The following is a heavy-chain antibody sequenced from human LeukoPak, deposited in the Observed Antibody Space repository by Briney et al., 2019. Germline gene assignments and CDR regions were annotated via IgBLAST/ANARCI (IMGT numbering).Heavy chain of an antibody. CDR2: ISSSSLYI. D-gene: IGHD3-10*02. Sequence: GGSLRLSCAASGFTFSSYTMNWVRQAPGKGLEWVSSISSSSLYIYYADSVKGRFTISRDNAKNSLYLQMNSLRAEDTAVYYCAELGITMIGGVWGKGTTVTISS. V-gene: IGHV3-21*01. CDR3: AELGITMIGGV. CDR1: GFTFSSYT. J-gene: IGHJ6*04.